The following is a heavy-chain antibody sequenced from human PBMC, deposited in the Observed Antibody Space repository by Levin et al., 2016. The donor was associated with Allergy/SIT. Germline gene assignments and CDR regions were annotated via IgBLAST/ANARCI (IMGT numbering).Heavy chain of an antibody. J-gene: IGHJ4*02. CDR2: INPDGSEK. D-gene: IGHD2-8*01. CDR3: ARPPNAASAPFDY. Sequence: GESLKISCAASGFTLSHYWMNWVRQAPGKGLEWVANINPDGSEKYYVDSVKGRFTISRDNAKNSLYLQMNSLRAEDTAIYYCARPPNAASAPFDYWGQGTLVTVSS. CDR1: GFTLSHYW. V-gene: IGHV3-7*03.